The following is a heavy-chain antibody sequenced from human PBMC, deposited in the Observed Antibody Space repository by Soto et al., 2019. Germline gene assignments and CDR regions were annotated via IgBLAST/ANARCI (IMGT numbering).Heavy chain of an antibody. CDR1: GYSISSGYY. D-gene: IGHD4-17*01. Sequence: SETLSLTCAVSGYSISSGYYWGWIRQPPGKGLEWIGSIYHSGSTYYNPSLKSRVTISVDTSKNQFSLKLSSVTAADTAVYYCAGTTVTTLGASEEVWGSFFGYYYYGMDVWGQGTTVTVSS. V-gene: IGHV4-38-2*01. CDR3: AGTTVTTLGASEEVWGSFFGYYYYGMDV. J-gene: IGHJ6*02. CDR2: IYHSGST.